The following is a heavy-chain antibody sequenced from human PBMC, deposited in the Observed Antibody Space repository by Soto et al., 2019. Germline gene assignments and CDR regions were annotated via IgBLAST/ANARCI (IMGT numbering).Heavy chain of an antibody. J-gene: IGHJ6*01. CDR2: INAKGDTT. Sequence: EMQVVESGGGLVKPGGSLRLSCATSGSTFSGHAIHWVRQAPGKGLEIASTINAKGDTTYYANSVKGRSSISRDNSKNTLYLQMGSLRDEDTAVYYCARDTADGMYVWGQGTTVIVSS. CDR3: ARDTADGMYV. V-gene: IGHV3-64*01. D-gene: IGHD2-21*02. CDR1: GSTFSGHA.